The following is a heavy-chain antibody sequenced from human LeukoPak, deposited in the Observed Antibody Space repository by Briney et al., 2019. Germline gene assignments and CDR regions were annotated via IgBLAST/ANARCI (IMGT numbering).Heavy chain of an antibody. CDR3: ARAGDSSGFHYYYYGMDV. D-gene: IGHD3-22*01. Sequence: PSETLSLTCTVSGGSISSYYWSWIRQPPGKGLEWIGYIYYSGSTNYNPSLKSRVTISVDTSRTQFSLKLSSVTAADTAVYYCARAGDSSGFHYYYYGMDVWGQGTTVTVSS. CDR2: IYYSGST. J-gene: IGHJ6*02. V-gene: IGHV4-59*01. CDR1: GGSISSYY.